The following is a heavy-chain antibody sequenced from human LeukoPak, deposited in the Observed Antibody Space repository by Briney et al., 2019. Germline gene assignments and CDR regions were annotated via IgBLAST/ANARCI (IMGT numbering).Heavy chain of an antibody. V-gene: IGHV3-21*01. CDR1: GFPFSSYS. CDR2: ISSSSSYI. CDR3: ARDKVPVGYSYGFDY. D-gene: IGHD5-18*01. Sequence: GSLRLSCAASGFPFSSYSMNWVRPAPGKGLEWVSSISSSSSYIYYADSVKGRFTISRDNAKNSLYLQMNSLRAEDTAVYYCARDKVPVGYSYGFDYWGQGTLVTVSS. J-gene: IGHJ4*02.